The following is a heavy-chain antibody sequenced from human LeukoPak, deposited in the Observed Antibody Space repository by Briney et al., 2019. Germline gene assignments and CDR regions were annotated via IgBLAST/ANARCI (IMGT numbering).Heavy chain of an antibody. Sequence: PGGSLRLSCAASGFTFSHAWMSWVRQAPGKGLEWVGRIKNKPDGGATDYAAPVQGGFTISRDDSKNTLSLQMNSLKAEDTAVYYCTFVNYGSGSYPLGYWGQGTLVTVSS. CDR3: TFVNYGSGSYPLGY. D-gene: IGHD3-10*01. CDR1: GFTFSHAW. V-gene: IGHV3-15*01. CDR2: IKNKPDGGAT. J-gene: IGHJ4*02.